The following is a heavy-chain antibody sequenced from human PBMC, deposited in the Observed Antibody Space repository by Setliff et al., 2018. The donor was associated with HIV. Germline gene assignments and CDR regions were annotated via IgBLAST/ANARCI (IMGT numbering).Heavy chain of an antibody. Sequence: SETLSLTCTVSDSGTYYWSWIRQPAGKGLEWIGSIYHSGSTYYNPSLKSRVTISVDTSKNQFSLKLSSVTAADTAVYYCARMYSGYDWSPAGARTRYFDYWGQGTLVTVS. CDR2: IYHSGST. CDR1: DSGTYY. CDR3: ARMYSGYDWSPAGARTRYFDY. D-gene: IGHD5-12*01. J-gene: IGHJ4*02. V-gene: IGHV4-38-2*02.